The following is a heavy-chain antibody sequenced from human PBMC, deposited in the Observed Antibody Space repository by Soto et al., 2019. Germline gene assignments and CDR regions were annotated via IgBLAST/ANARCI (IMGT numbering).Heavy chain of an antibody. CDR1: GFTVSSNY. CDR2: IYSGGST. J-gene: IGHJ4*02. CDR3: ARCLGTTVPLCYY. V-gene: IGHV3-53*01. Sequence: PGGSLRLSCAASGFTVSSNYMSWVRQAPGKGLEWVSVIYSGGSTYYADSVKGRFTISRDNSKNTLYLQMNSLRAEDTAVYYCARCLGTTVPLCYYWGQGPLVTVLL. D-gene: IGHD4-17*01.